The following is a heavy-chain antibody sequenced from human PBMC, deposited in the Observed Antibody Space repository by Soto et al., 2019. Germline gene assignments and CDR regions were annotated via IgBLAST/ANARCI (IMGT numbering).Heavy chain of an antibody. CDR3: AKDRLTVFGVVVTFED. D-gene: IGHD3-3*01. CDR1: GFTFDSYA. V-gene: IGHV3-23*01. J-gene: IGHJ4*02. CDR2: LSGSGYQT. Sequence: EVQLLESGGGLVQPGGSLRLSCATDGFTFDSYAMHWVRQAPGKGLEWVSALSGSGYQTYYAESAKGRLTISRDRSKNTVYLQMNSLRAEDTAVYFCAKDRLTVFGVVVTFEDWGRGTLVTVAS.